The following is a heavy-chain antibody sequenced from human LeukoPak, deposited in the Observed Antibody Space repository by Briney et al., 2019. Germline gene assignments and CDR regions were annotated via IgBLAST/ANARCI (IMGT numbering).Heavy chain of an antibody. Sequence: PGGSLRLSCAASGFPFSSYAMHWVRQAPGKGLEYVSAISSNGGSTYYANSVKGRFTISRDNSKNTLYLQMGSLRAEDMAVYYCARQSYCSSTSCYTKAPDYWGQGTLVTVSS. CDR1: GFPFSSYA. D-gene: IGHD2-2*02. V-gene: IGHV3-64*01. CDR2: ISSNGGST. J-gene: IGHJ4*02. CDR3: ARQSYCSSTSCYTKAPDY.